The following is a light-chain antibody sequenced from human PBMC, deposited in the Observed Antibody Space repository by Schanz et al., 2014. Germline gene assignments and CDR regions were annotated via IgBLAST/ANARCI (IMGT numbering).Light chain of an antibody. CDR1: QSISSY. CDR2: DAS. J-gene: IGKJ1*01. CDR3: QQYYSYWG. Sequence: EIVLTQSPATLSLSPGERATLSCRASQSISSYLAWYQQKPGQAPRLLIYDASTRATGIPDRFSGSGSGTDFTLTISSLQPDDFATYSCQQYYSYWGFGQGTKVEIK. V-gene: IGKV3-11*01.